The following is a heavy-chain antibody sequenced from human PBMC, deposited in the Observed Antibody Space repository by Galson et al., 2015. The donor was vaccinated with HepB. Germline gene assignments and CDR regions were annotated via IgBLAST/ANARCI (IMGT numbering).Heavy chain of an antibody. V-gene: IGHV4-34*01. J-gene: IGHJ4*02. Sequence: ETLSLTCAVYGGSFSAYYWSWIRQPPGKGLEWIGEINHNGSTNYNPSLKSRVTISVDTSKNRFSLKLSSVTAADTASYYCAHSHITNFGIVTFDYWGQGTLVTVSS. CDR3: AHSHITNFGIVTFDY. CDR2: INHNGST. CDR1: GGSFSAYY. D-gene: IGHD3-3*01.